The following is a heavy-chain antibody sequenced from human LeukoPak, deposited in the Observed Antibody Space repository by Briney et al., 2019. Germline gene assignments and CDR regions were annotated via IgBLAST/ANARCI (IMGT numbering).Heavy chain of an antibody. V-gene: IGHV3-21*01. CDR2: ISSSSSYI. J-gene: IGHJ3*02. CDR3: ARETDDYGDYLAFDI. Sequence: GASLRLSCAASGFTFSSYSMNWVRQAPGKGLEWVSSISSSSSYIYYADSVKGRFTISRDNAKNSLYLQMNSLRAEDTAVYYCARETDDYGDYLAFDIWGQGTMVTVSS. D-gene: IGHD4-17*01. CDR1: GFTFSSYS.